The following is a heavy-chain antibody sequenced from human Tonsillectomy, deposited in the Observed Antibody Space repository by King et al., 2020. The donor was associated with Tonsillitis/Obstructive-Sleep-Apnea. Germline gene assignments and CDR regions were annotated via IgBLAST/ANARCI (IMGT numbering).Heavy chain of an antibody. D-gene: IGHD3-3*01. Sequence: VQLVESGGGLIQPGGSLRLSCAASGFTVSSNYMSWVRQAPGKGLEWGSVIYSGGSTYYADSVKGRFTISRDNSKNTLYLQMNSLRAEDTAVYYCARGSTYYDFWSGYYTSYYFDYWGQGTLVTVSS. V-gene: IGHV3-53*01. CDR2: IYSGGST. J-gene: IGHJ4*02. CDR1: GFTVSSNY. CDR3: ARGSTYYDFWSGYYTSYYFDY.